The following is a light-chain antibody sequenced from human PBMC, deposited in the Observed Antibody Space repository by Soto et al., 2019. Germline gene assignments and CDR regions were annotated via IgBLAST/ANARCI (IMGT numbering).Light chain of an antibody. CDR2: EVS. V-gene: IGLV2-8*01. CDR1: SSDVGGYNY. J-gene: IGLJ1*01. CDR3: SSYAVTNIFV. Sequence: QSVLTRPPSASGSPGQSVTISCTRTSSDVGGYNYVSWYQQHPGKAPKVIIYEVSKRPSGVPDRFSGSKSGSTASLTVSGLQAEDEADYYCSSYAVTNIFVFGTGTKVTVL.